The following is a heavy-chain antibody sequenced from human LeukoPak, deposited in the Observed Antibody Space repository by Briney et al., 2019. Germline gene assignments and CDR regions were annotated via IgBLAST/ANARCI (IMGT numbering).Heavy chain of an antibody. CDR3: ARSRESDYDFWNGRNYYYDMDV. V-gene: IGHV1-2*02. CDR2: VNPYSGGA. J-gene: IGHJ6*03. Sequence: ASVRVSCKASGYSFTDYNINWVRQAPGQGLEWMGWVNPYSGGAKYAQKFQGRVTITRDTSIATAYLELSRLRYDDSAVYYCARSRESDYDFWNGRNYYYDMDVWGKGTTVTVSS. CDR1: GYSFTDYN. D-gene: IGHD3-3*01.